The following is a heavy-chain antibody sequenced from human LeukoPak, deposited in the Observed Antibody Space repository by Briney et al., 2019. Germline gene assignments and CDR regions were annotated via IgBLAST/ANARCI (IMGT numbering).Heavy chain of an antibody. CDR2: IYHSGST. CDR1: GYSISSGYY. CDR3: ARDLSSLLLWFGELLLGDAFDI. V-gene: IGHV4-38-2*02. Sequence: SETLSLTCTVSGYSISSGYYWGWIRQPPGKGLEWVGSIYHSGSTYYNPSLKSRVTISVDTSKNQFSLKLSSVTAADTAVYYCARDLSSLLLWFGELLLGDAFDIWGQGTMVTVSS. D-gene: IGHD3-10*01. J-gene: IGHJ3*02.